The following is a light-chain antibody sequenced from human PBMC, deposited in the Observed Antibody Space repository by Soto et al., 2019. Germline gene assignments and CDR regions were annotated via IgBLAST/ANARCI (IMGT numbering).Light chain of an antibody. CDR1: QSVSNNY. Sequence: EIVLTQSPCTLPLSPGERATLSCRASQSVSNNYLAWYQQQPGHAPSLLIYGASNRATGIPDRLSGSGSGTDFTLTISRLEPEDSAVYYCQQYGSSGTFGQGTKVDIK. J-gene: IGKJ1*01. CDR2: GAS. V-gene: IGKV3-20*01. CDR3: QQYGSSGT.